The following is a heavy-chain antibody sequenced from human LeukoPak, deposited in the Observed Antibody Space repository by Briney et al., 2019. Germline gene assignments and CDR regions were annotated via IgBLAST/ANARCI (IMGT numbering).Heavy chain of an antibody. D-gene: IGHD5-24*01. CDR3: ARGVDVDY. CDR2: IYSGGST. V-gene: IGHV3-66*01. CDR1: GFTFSDYY. Sequence: GGSLRLSCAASGFTFSDYYMSWIRQAPGKGLEWVSVIYSGGSTYYADSVKGRFTISRDNSKNTLYLQMNSLRAEDTAVYYCARGVDVDYWGQGTLVTVSS. J-gene: IGHJ4*02.